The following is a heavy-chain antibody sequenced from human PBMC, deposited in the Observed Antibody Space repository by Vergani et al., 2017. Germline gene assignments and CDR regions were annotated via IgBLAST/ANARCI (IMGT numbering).Heavy chain of an antibody. J-gene: IGHJ3*02. CDR1: GDSIISRSYY. D-gene: IGHD1-26*01. Sequence: QLQLQESGPGLVKPSATLSLTCSVSGDSIISRSYYWGWIRQPPGKGLEWIGSIYNSGNGDSSSSLKSRVTISVDTSKNQFSLKLSSVTAADTAVYYCARRSRSWGPWAFDIWGQGTMVTVSS. CDR2: IYNSGNG. CDR3: ARRSRSWGPWAFDI. V-gene: IGHV4-39*07.